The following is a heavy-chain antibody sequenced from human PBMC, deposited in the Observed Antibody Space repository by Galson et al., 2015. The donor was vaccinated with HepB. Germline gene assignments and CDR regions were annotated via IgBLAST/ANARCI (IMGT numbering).Heavy chain of an antibody. CDR3: ARGYYDLWRGYYQGLSY. J-gene: IGHJ4*02. V-gene: IGHV1-2*06. D-gene: IGHD3-3*01. CDR1: GYTFTGYY. Sequence: SGYTFTGYYMHWVRQAPGQGLEWMGRINPNSGGTNYAQKFQGRVTMTRHTSISTAYMELSRLRSDDTAVYYCARGYYDLWRGYYQGLSYWGQGTLVTVSS. CDR2: INPNSGGT.